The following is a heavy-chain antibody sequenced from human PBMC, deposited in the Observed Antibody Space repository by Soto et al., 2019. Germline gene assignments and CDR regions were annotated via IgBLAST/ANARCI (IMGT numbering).Heavy chain of an antibody. J-gene: IGHJ6*02. Sequence: QVQLVESGGGVVQPGRSLRLSCAASGFTFSSYGMHWVRQAPGKGLEWVAVIWYDGSNKYYADSVKGRFTISRDNSKNTLYLQMNSLRAEDTAVYYCARTPEADGGSYSYYYYGMDVWGQGTTVTVSS. CDR2: IWYDGSNK. D-gene: IGHD1-26*01. V-gene: IGHV3-33*01. CDR3: ARTPEADGGSYSYYYYGMDV. CDR1: GFTFSSYG.